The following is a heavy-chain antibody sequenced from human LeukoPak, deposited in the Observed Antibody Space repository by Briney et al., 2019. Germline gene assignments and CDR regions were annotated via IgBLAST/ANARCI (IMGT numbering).Heavy chain of an antibody. V-gene: IGHV1-18*01. D-gene: IGHD3-3*01. CDR1: GYSFITHG. J-gene: IGHJ6*03. CDR3: ARDLAVLGVVFSSYMDV. Sequence: ASVKVSCTASGYSFITHGITWVRQAPGQGRQWVGWISTYSGNAHYAQRFQGRVTLSKDTATTTAYLEVRNLRSDDTAVYYCARDLAVLGVVFSSYMDVWGKGTPVIVSS. CDR2: ISTYSGNA.